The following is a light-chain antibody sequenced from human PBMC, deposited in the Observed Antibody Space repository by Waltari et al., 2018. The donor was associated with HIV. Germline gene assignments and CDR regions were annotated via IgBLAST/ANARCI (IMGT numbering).Light chain of an antibody. CDR3: SSYTSSSTHV. J-gene: IGLJ1*01. CDR1: SSDVGGYNY. V-gene: IGLV2-14*03. CDR2: EVN. Sequence: QSALTQPAYGSASPGQSITISSTGTSSDVGGYNYVSWYRQHPGEAPKVIIYEVNRRPSGVSNRFTASKSGNTASLAISGLQPEDEADYFCSSYTSSSTHVFGPGTKVTVL.